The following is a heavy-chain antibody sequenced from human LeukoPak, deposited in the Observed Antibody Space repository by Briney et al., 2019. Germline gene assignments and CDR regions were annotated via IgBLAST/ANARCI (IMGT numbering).Heavy chain of an antibody. CDR2: IYYSGST. CDR3: ARGGIKKYIYGYPWFDP. D-gene: IGHD5-18*01. V-gene: IGHV4-59*11. Sequence: SETLSLTCTGSGGSISSHYWSWIRQPPGKGLEWIGYIYYSGSTNYNPSLKSRVTISVDTSKNQFSLKLSSVTAADTAVYDCARGGIKKYIYGYPWFDPWGQGTLVTVSS. J-gene: IGHJ5*02. CDR1: GGSISSHY.